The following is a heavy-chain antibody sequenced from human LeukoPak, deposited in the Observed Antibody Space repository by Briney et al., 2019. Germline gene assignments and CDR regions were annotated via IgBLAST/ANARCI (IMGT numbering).Heavy chain of an antibody. CDR2: MNPNSGNT. Sequence: GASVKVSCKASGYTFTSYDINWVRQATGQGLEWMGWMNPNSGNTGYAQKLQGRVTSTRNTSISTAYMELSSLRSEDTAVYYCATHTRDYYDSSLGYWGQGTLVTVSS. D-gene: IGHD3-22*01. J-gene: IGHJ4*02. V-gene: IGHV1-8*03. CDR1: GYTFTSYD. CDR3: ATHTRDYYDSSLGY.